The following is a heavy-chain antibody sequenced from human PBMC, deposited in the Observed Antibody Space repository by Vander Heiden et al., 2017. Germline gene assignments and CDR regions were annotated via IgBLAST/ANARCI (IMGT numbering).Heavy chain of an antibody. CDR1: GYTFTSYH. D-gene: IGHD6-19*01. Sequence: QVQLVQSGAEVKTPGASVKVSCKASGYTFTSYHMHWVRQAPGQGLEWMGIINPSGGSTSYAQKFQGRVTMTRDTSTSTGYMELSSLRAEDTAVYYCATLPGIAVAGQTGYAFDIWGQGTMVTVSS. J-gene: IGHJ3*02. V-gene: IGHV1-46*01. CDR2: INPSGGST. CDR3: ATLPGIAVAGQTGYAFDI.